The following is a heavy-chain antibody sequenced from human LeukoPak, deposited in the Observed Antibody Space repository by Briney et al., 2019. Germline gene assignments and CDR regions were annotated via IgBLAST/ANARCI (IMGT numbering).Heavy chain of an antibody. CDR2: IYYSGST. CDR3: ARDQGLYFDY. CDR1: GGSISSYY. Sequence: SETLSLTCTVSGGSISSYYWSWIRQPPGKGLEWIGYIYYSGSTNYNPSLKSRVTISVDTSKSQFSLKLSSVTAADTAVYYCARDQGLYFDYWGQGTLVTVSS. V-gene: IGHV4-59*01. J-gene: IGHJ4*02.